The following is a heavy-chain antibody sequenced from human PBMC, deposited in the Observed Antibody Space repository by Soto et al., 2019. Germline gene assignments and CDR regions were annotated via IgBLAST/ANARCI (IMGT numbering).Heavy chain of an antibody. J-gene: IGHJ4*02. CDR1: GYTFTGYY. CDR3: ARGYYDFWSGYSDFDY. V-gene: IGHV1-2*04. D-gene: IGHD3-3*01. CDR2: INPNSGGT. Sequence: ASVKVSCKASGYTFTGYYMHWVRQAPGQGLEWMGWINPNSGGTNYAQKFQGWVTMTRDTSISTAYMELSRLRSDDTAVYYCARGYYDFWSGYSDFDYWAQGTLVTVSS.